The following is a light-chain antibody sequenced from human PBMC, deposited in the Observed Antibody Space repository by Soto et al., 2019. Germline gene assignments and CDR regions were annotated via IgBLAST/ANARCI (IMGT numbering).Light chain of an antibody. CDR3: QQRSNWPRVT. Sequence: EIVLTQSPATLSLSPGERANLSCRASQSVSSYLAWYQQKPGQAPRLLIYDASNTATGIPARFSGSGSGTDFTLTISSLEPEDFAVYYCQQRSNWPRVTFGPGTKVDIK. CDR2: DAS. V-gene: IGKV3-11*01. J-gene: IGKJ3*01. CDR1: QSVSSY.